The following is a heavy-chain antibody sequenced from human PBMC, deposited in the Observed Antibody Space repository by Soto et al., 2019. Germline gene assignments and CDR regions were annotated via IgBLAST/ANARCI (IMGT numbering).Heavy chain of an antibody. D-gene: IGHD5-18*01. J-gene: IGHJ4*02. CDR3: ASLRGYSYGYYSPFDY. CDR2: INHSGST. V-gene: IGHV4-34*01. CDR1: GGSFSCYY. Sequence: SETLSLTCAVYGGSFSCYYWSWIRQPPGKGLEWIGEINHSGSTNYNPSLKSRVTISVDTSKNQFSLKLSSVTAADTAVYYCASLRGYSYGYYSPFDYWGQGTLVTV.